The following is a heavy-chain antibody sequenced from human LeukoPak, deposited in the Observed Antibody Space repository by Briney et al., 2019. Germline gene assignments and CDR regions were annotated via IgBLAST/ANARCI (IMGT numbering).Heavy chain of an antibody. CDR3: AREDY. CDR1: GFNFSTYE. V-gene: IGHV3-48*03. CDR2: ITSSGGTM. Sequence: GGSQRLSCAGSGFNFSTYEMNWVRQPPGKGLEWLSYITSSGGTMYYAESVKGRFTISRDNAKNSVYLQMNNLRAEDTAVYYCAREDYWGQGTLVTVSS. J-gene: IGHJ4*02.